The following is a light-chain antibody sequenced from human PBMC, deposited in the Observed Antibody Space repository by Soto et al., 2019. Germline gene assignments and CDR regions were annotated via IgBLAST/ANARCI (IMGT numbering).Light chain of an antibody. CDR2: GAS. CDR1: QSVISN. V-gene: IGKV3-15*01. J-gene: IGKJ2*01. Sequence: EIVMTQSPSTLAVSPGERSTLSCRASQSVISNLAWYQQKPGQAPRLLIYGASTRAAGVTARFSCSGSGKELALTIRSLQFEDFAVYSCQQYNKWPLYTFGQGTKLEIK. CDR3: QQYNKWPLYT.